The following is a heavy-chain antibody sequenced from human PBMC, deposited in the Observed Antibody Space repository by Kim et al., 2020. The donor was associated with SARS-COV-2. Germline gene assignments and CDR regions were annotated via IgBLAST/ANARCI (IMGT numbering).Heavy chain of an antibody. D-gene: IGHD3-16*01. Sequence: GGSLRLSCAASGFTFSSYAMSWVRQAPGKGLAWVSAISGSGGSTYYADSVKGRFTISRDNSKNTLYLQMNSLGAEGTAVYYCAKEIGRGPIDYWVQGTLVTVSS. V-gene: IGHV3-23*01. CDR2: ISGSGGST. CDR1: GFTFSSYA. J-gene: IGHJ4*02. CDR3: AKEIGRGPIDY.